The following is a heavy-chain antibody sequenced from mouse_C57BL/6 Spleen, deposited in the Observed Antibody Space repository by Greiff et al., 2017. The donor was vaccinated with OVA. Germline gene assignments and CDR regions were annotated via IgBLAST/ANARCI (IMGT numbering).Heavy chain of an antibody. Sequence: QVQLKESGAELVKPGASVKISCKASGYAFSSYWMNWVKQRPGKGLEWIGQIYPGDGDTNYNGKFKGKATLTADKSSSTAYMQLSSLTSEDSAVYFCAREIYYGNWAYWGQGTLVTVSA. CDR2: IYPGDGDT. J-gene: IGHJ3*01. CDR1: GYAFSSYW. D-gene: IGHD2-1*01. V-gene: IGHV1-80*01. CDR3: AREIYYGNWAY.